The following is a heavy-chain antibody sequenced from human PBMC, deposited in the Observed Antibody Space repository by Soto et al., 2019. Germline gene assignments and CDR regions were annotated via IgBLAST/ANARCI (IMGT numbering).Heavy chain of an antibody. J-gene: IGHJ4*02. D-gene: IGHD6-13*01. CDR2: IWYDGSNK. CDR3: ARDRIAAANYYFDY. CDR1: GFTFSSYG. Sequence: PGGSLRLSCAASGFTFSSYGMHWVRQAPGKGLEWVAVIWYDGSNKYYADSVKGRFTISRDNSKNTLYLQMNSLRAEDTAVYYCARDRIAAANYYFDYWGQGTLVTVSS. V-gene: IGHV3-33*01.